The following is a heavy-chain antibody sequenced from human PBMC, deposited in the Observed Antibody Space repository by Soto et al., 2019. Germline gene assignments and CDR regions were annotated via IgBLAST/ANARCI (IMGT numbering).Heavy chain of an antibody. D-gene: IGHD2-2*01. Sequence: LSLTCAASGFTFSSYAMSWVRQAPGKGLEWVSAISGSGGSTYYADSVKGRFTISRDNSKNTLYLQMNSLRAEDTAVYYCAKVSGIMGYCSSTSCSGLDYWGQGTLVTVSS. V-gene: IGHV3-23*01. CDR3: AKVSGIMGYCSSTSCSGLDY. CDR2: ISGSGGST. J-gene: IGHJ4*02. CDR1: GFTFSSYA.